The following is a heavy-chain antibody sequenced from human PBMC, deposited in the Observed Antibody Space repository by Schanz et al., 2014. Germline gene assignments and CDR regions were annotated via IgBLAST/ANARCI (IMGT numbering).Heavy chain of an antibody. J-gene: IGHJ4*02. CDR3: ARAGYCTSVSCSLFVSDY. CDR2: VSRSTPDI. V-gene: IGHV3-48*04. CDR1: GFNFNNFA. D-gene: IGHD2-2*03. Sequence: EVQLLESGGGLVQPGGSLRLSCAASGFNFNNFAMTWVRQAPGKGLEWVSYVSRSTPDIYYADSVKGRFTISRDSAENSLYLQMNSLRVEDTAVYYCARAGYCTSVSCSLFVSDYWGQGTLVTVSS.